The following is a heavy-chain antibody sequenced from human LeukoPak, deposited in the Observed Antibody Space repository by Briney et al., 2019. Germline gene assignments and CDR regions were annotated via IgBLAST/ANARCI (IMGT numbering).Heavy chain of an antibody. D-gene: IGHD1-26*01. CDR1: GGTFSSYA. J-gene: IGHJ4*02. V-gene: IGHV1-69*13. Sequence: GASVKVSCKASGGTFSSYAISWVRQAPGQGLEWMGGIIPIFGTANYAQKFQGRVTITADESTSTAYMELSSLRSEDTAVYYCVIDVVGAIDHIVDYWGQGTLVTVSS. CDR3: VIDVVGAIDHIVDY. CDR2: IIPIFGTA.